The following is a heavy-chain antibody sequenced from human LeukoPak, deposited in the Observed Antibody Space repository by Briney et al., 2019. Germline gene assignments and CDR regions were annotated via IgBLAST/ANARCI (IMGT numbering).Heavy chain of an antibody. CDR3: ARALSESPIVGATIDWFDP. CDR2: IIPIFGTA. CDR1: GGTFSSYA. Sequence: ASVTVSCKASGGTFSSYAISWVRQAPGQGLEWMGRIIPIFGTANYAQKFQGRVTVTADESTSTAYMELSSLRSEDTAVYYCARALSESPIVGATIDWFDPWGQGTLVTVSS. D-gene: IGHD1-26*01. V-gene: IGHV1-69*13. J-gene: IGHJ5*02.